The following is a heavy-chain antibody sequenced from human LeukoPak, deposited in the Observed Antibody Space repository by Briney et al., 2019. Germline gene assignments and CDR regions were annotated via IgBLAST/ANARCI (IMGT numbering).Heavy chain of an antibody. CDR2: INPNSGGT. CDR1: GYTFTGYY. Sequence: ASVKVSCKASGYTFTGYYMHWVRQAPGQGLEWMGWINPNSGGTKYAQQFQGRVTVTRDTSISTAYMELSSLISDDTAVYYCARDGYGDYASFDYWGQGTLVTVSS. D-gene: IGHD4-17*01. CDR3: ARDGYGDYASFDY. J-gene: IGHJ4*02. V-gene: IGHV1-2*02.